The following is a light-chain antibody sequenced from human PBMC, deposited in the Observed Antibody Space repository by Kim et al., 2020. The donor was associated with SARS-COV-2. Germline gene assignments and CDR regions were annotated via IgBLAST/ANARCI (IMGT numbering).Light chain of an antibody. V-gene: IGLV3-21*04. CDR3: QVWDTSSDHHYV. J-gene: IGLJ1*01. CDR2: FDS. Sequence: PGKTARITSVGNNIGSKSVHWYRQKKGQAPVVVMCFDSDRPSGIPERFSGSNSGNTATLTISGVEAGDEADYYCQVWDTSSDHHYVFGTGTKVTVL. CDR1: NIGSKS.